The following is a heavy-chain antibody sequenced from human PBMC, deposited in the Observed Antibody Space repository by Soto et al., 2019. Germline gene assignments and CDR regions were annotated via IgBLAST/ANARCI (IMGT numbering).Heavy chain of an antibody. Sequence: ASVKVSCKASGYTFTSFGISWVRQAHRQGLEWMGWISAYNGNTNYAQKLQGRVTMTTDTSTSTAYMELRSLRSDDTAVYYCARGLDCTNGVCVYFDYWGQGTLVTVSS. J-gene: IGHJ4*02. V-gene: IGHV1-18*01. CDR1: GYTFTSFG. CDR2: ISAYNGNT. D-gene: IGHD2-8*01. CDR3: ARGLDCTNGVCVYFDY.